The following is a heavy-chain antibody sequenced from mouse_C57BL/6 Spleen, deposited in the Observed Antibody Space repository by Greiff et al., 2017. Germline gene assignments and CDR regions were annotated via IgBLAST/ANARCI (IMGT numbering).Heavy chain of an antibody. D-gene: IGHD4-1*01. CDR2: IYPGDGDT. Sequence: QVQLKESGPELVKPGASVKISCKASGYAFSSSWMNWVKQRPGKGLEWIGRIYPGDGDTNYNGKFKGKATLTADKSSSTAYMQLSSLTSEDSAVYFCARRLGNGGYYFDYWGQGTTLTVSS. CDR1: GYAFSSSW. CDR3: ARRLGNGGYYFDY. V-gene: IGHV1-82*01. J-gene: IGHJ2*01.